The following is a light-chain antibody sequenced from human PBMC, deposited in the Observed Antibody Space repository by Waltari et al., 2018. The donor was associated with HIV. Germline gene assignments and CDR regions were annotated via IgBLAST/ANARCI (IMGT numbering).Light chain of an antibody. J-gene: IGKJ3*01. V-gene: IGKV1-5*03. Sequence: DLQMTQSPSTLSASVGDRVIVTCRASQDIDDWLAWYQQKPGKAPKLLIYRASSLESGVPSRFSGSGSGTQFILTITSLQPDDFATYYCQQYRTLFTFGPGTRVDIK. CDR1: QDIDDW. CDR3: QQYRTLFT. CDR2: RAS.